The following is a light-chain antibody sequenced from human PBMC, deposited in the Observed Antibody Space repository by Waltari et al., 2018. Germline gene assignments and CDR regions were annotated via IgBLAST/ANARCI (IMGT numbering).Light chain of an antibody. Sequence: EIVLTQSPGTLSLSPGERATLSCRASRSVRSSQLAWYQQKPGQAPRLLIYGASIRLTGIPDRFSGGESGTDFTLTISRLEPEDFAVYYCQQYGGAYTFGLGTKLEIK. J-gene: IGKJ2*01. CDR1: RSVRSSQ. CDR3: QQYGGAYT. V-gene: IGKV3-20*01. CDR2: GAS.